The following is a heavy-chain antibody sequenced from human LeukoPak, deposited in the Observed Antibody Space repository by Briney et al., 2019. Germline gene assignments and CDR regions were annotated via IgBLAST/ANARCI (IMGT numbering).Heavy chain of an antibody. Sequence: PSETLSLTCTVSGGSISSSSYYWGWIRQPPGKGLEWIGSIYYSGSTYYNPSLKSRVTISVDTSKNQFSLKLSSVTAADTAVYYCARVWGVTTNWFDPWGQGTLVTVSS. V-gene: IGHV4-39*07. J-gene: IGHJ5*02. D-gene: IGHD4-11*01. CDR1: GGSISSSSYY. CDR3: ARVWGVTTNWFDP. CDR2: IYYSGST.